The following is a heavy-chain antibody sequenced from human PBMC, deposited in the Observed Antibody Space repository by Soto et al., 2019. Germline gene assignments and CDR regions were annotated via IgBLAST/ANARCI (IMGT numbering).Heavy chain of an antibody. J-gene: IGHJ5*02. V-gene: IGHV3-23*01. D-gene: IGHD3-9*01. CDR1: GFTFSSYA. CDR2: ISGSGGST. Sequence: GGSMSLSCAASGFTFSSYAMSWVRPAPGKGLEWVSAISGSGGSTYYADSVKGRFTISRDNSKNTLYLQMNSLRAEDTAVYYCAKIPGYDILTGRQPFDPWGQGTLVTVSS. CDR3: AKIPGYDILTGRQPFDP.